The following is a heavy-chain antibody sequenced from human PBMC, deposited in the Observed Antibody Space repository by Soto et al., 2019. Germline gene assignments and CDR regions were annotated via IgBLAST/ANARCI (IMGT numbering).Heavy chain of an antibody. Sequence: ESGGGVVQPGRSLRLSCAASGFTFSSYAMHWVRQAPGKGLEWVAVISYDGSNKYYADSVKGRFTISRDNSKNTLYLQMNSLRAEDTAVYYCARGGLGYYYYGMDVWGQGTTVTVSS. D-gene: IGHD2-15*01. CDR3: ARGGLGYYYYGMDV. CDR2: ISYDGSNK. V-gene: IGHV3-30-3*01. CDR1: GFTFSSYA. J-gene: IGHJ6*02.